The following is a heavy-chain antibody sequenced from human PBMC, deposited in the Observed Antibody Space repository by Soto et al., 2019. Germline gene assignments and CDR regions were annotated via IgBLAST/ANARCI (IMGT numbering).Heavy chain of an antibody. CDR2: INHSGST. CDR3: ARARPTYGDYVDWGIWFDP. CDR1: GGSFSGYY. D-gene: IGHD4-17*01. J-gene: IGHJ5*02. V-gene: IGHV4-34*01. Sequence: SETLSLTCAVYGGSFSGYYWSWIRQPPGEGLEWIGEINHSGSTNYNPSLKSRVTISLDMSKNQFSLKLSSVTAADTAVYYCARARPTYGDYVDWGIWFDPWGQGTLVTVSS.